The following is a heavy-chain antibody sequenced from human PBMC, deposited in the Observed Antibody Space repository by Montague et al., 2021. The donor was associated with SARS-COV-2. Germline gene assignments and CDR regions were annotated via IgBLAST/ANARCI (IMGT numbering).Heavy chain of an antibody. Sequence: QSGAEVKKPGESLKISCKGSGYSFTSNWIGWVRQMPGKGLEWMGIIYPGDSDTRYSPSFQGQVTISADKSTSTACLQWSSLKASDTAMYYCARLSGSSWYYFDYWGQGTLVTVSS. D-gene: IGHD6-13*01. V-gene: IGHV5-51*01. CDR2: IYPGDSDT. CDR3: ARLSGSSWYYFDY. CDR1: GYSFTSNW. J-gene: IGHJ4*02.